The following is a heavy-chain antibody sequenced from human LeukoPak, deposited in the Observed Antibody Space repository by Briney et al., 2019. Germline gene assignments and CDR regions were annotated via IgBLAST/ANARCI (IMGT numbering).Heavy chain of an antibody. CDR1: GFTVSTNY. J-gene: IGHJ4*02. CDR2: IYSDGRT. V-gene: IGHV3-53*01. CDR3: AKDEELITMTVGSSAFDY. Sequence: GGSLRLSCAASGFTVSTNYMSWVRQAPGKGLEWVSVIYSDGRTYYADSVKGRFTISRDNSKNTLYLQMNSLRAEDTAVYYCAKDEELITMTVGSSAFDYWGQGTLVTVSS. D-gene: IGHD3-22*01.